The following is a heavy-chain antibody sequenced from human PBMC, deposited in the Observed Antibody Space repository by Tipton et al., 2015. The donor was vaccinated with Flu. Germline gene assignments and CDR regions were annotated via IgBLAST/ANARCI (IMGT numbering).Heavy chain of an antibody. CDR1: GGSISSSSYY. CDR3: ARLRANFYDSSGYSDY. J-gene: IGHJ4*02. D-gene: IGHD3-22*01. V-gene: IGHV4-39*07. Sequence: LRLSCTVSGGSISSSSYYWGWIRQPPGKGLEWIGSIYYSGSTYYNPSLKSRVTISVDTSKNQFSLKLSSVTAADTAVYYCARLRANFYDSSGYSDYWGQGTLVTVSS. CDR2: IYYSGST.